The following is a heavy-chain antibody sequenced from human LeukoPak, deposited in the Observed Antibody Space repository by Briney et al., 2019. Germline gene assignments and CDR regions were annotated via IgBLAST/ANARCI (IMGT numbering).Heavy chain of an antibody. J-gene: IGHJ5*02. Sequence: PSETLSLTCTVSGGPLTSSTHYWGWIRQPPGKGLEWIGIIYFTGTTFRNPSLKSRVTISVDTSKNQFSLKLSSVTAADTAVYYCARSYAGDTYGNNWFDPWGQGTLVTVSS. D-gene: IGHD1-26*01. V-gene: IGHV4-39*01. CDR1: GGPLTSSTHY. CDR2: IYFTGTT. CDR3: ARSYAGDTYGNNWFDP.